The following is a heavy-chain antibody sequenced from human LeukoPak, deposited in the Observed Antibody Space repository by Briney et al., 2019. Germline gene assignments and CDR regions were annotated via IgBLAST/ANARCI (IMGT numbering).Heavy chain of an antibody. CDR3: ARGASWIQLWQFDH. V-gene: IGHV3-48*03. J-gene: IGHJ4*02. CDR1: GFRFSSFE. D-gene: IGHD5-18*01. Sequence: GSLRLSCAASGFRFSSFEMKWGRLAPGKGLEWVSYIISGGRTMYYSDSVKGRFTISRDNAKDSLYLHMNSLGAEDTGVYFCARGASWIQLWQFDHWGQGTQVTVSA. CDR2: IISGGRTM.